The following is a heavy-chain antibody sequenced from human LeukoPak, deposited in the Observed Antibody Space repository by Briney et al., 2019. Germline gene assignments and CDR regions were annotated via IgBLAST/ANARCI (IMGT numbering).Heavy chain of an antibody. V-gene: IGHV4-34*01. CDR1: GGSFSGYY. CDR2: INHSGST. CDR3: ARGEFYYDFWSGYYTSLHYFDY. Sequence: SETLSLTCAVYGGSFSGYYWSWIRQPPGKGLEWIGEINHSGSTNYNPSLKSRVTISVDTSKNQFSLKLSSVTAADTAVYYCARGEFYYDFWSGYYTSLHYFDYWGQGTLVTVPS. D-gene: IGHD3-3*01. J-gene: IGHJ4*02.